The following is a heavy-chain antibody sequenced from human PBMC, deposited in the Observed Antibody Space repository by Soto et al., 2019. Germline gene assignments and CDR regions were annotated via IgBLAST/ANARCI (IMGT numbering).Heavy chain of an antibody. Sequence: GGSLRLSCAASGFTFSYYWMTWVRQAPGKGLEWVANIKQDGSEKYYVDSVKGRFTISRDNAKNSLYLQLNSLRAEDTAVYYCARPGYSSGWCQAEYLHHWGQGALVTVSS. CDR3: ARPGYSSGWCQAEYLHH. D-gene: IGHD6-19*01. CDR1: GFTFSYYW. CDR2: IKQDGSEK. J-gene: IGHJ1*01. V-gene: IGHV3-7*01.